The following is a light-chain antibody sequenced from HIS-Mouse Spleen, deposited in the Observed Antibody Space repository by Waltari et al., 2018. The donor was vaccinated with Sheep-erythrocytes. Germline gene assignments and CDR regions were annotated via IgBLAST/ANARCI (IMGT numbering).Light chain of an antibody. J-gene: IGLJ3*02. CDR1: SSDVGGYNY. V-gene: IGLV2-14*01. CDR2: EVS. Sequence: QSALTQPASVSGSPGQSITISCTGTSSDVGGYNYVSWYQQHPGKAPKLMIYEVSNRPSWVSNRFSGYNAGNTASLTISGLQAEDEADYYCSSYTSSSTWVFGGGTKLTVL. CDR3: SSYTSSSTWV.